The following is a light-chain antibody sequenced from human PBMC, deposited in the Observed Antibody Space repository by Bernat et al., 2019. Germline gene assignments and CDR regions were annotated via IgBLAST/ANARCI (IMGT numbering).Light chain of an antibody. CDR1: SNNVGNQG. Sequence: QAGLTQPPSVSKGLRQTATLTCTGNSNNVGNQGAAWLQQHQGHPPKLLSYRNNNRPSGISERFSASRSGNTASLTITGLQPEDEADYYCSAWDSGLSAHGVFGGGTKLTVL. CDR3: SAWDSGLSAHGV. V-gene: IGLV10-54*04. J-gene: IGLJ2*01. CDR2: RNN.